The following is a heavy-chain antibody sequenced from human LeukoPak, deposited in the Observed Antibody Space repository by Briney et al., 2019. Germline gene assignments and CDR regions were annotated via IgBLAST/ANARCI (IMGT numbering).Heavy chain of an antibody. CDR1: GFIFSHYV. CDR3: AKAALRSSGWFRPYFDF. D-gene: IGHD6-19*01. Sequence: GGSLRLSCAASGFIFSHYVMMWVRQAPGKGLEWVSSLSDSGGKTFHADSAKGRFTISRDNSNNTLYLQLNSPRAEDTAVYYCAKAALRSSGWFRPYFDFWGQGTLVTVSS. J-gene: IGHJ4*02. V-gene: IGHV3-23*01. CDR2: LSDSGGKT.